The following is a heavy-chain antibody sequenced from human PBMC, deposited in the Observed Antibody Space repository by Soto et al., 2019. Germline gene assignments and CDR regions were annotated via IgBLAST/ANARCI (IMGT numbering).Heavy chain of an antibody. D-gene: IGHD3-10*01. CDR3: ARRGQPDGPTGSYYGIDV. J-gene: IGHJ6*02. CDR2: INPNSGGT. Sequence: ASVKVSCKASGYTFTGYYMHWVRQAPGQGLEWMGWINPNSGGTNYAQKFQGRVTMTRDTSISTAYMELSRLRSDDTAVYYCARRGQPDGPTGSYYGIDVWGPGTTVTV. CDR1: GYTFTGYY. V-gene: IGHV1-2*02.